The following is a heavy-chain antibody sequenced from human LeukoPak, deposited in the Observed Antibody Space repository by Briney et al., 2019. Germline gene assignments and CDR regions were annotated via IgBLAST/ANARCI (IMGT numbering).Heavy chain of an antibody. CDR3: AKFHHSGYYFDY. J-gene: IGHJ4*02. CDR2: ISGSGGST. CDR1: GFTFSSYA. Sequence: GGSLTLSCAASGFTFSSYAMSWVRQPPGKGLAWVSAISGSGGSTYYADSVKGRFTISRDNSKNTLYLQMNSLRAEDTAVYYCAKFHHSGYYFDYWGQGTLVTVSS. V-gene: IGHV3-23*01. D-gene: IGHD3-22*01.